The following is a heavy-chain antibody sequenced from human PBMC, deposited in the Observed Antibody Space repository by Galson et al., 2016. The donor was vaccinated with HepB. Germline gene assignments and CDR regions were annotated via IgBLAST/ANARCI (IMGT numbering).Heavy chain of an antibody. J-gene: IGHJ6*02. CDR1: GSTFNVYF. CDR2: INPSGGST. CDR3: ARDPGGGVCYSPYRFYYYDMDV. Sequence: SVKVSCKASGSTFNVYFVHWVRQAPGQGLEWMGIINPSGGSTSYAQMFQGRVTMTRDTSTSTVYMELRSLRSEDTAVYYCARDPGGGVCYSPYRFYYYDMDVWGQGTTVTVSS. V-gene: IGHV1-46*02. D-gene: IGHD2-21*02.